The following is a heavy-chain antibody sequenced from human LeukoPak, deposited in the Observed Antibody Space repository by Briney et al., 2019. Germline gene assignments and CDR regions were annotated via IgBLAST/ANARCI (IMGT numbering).Heavy chain of an antibody. V-gene: IGHV4-31*03. CDR2: IYYSGST. CDR1: GGSISSGGYY. Sequence: SETLSLTCTVSGGSISSGGYYWSWIRQHPGKGLEWIGYIYYSGSTYYNPSLKSRVTISVDTSKNQFSLKLSSVTVADTAVYYCATAGYGSGDYYYYGMDVWGQGTTVTVSS. D-gene: IGHD3-10*01. CDR3: ATAGYGSGDYYYYGMDV. J-gene: IGHJ6*02.